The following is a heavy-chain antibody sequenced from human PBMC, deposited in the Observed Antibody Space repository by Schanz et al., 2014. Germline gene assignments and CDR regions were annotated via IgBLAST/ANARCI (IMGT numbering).Heavy chain of an antibody. CDR3: AKDRGGDYEVSYYYGMDV. V-gene: IGHV3-30*18. D-gene: IGHD4-17*01. Sequence: QVQLVESGGGVVRPGRSLRLSCAASGFTFSNYGMHWVRQAPGKGLEWVAVISYDGSDKFYADSVKGRFTISRDNSNNTLSLQMNSLRNEDTAVYYCAKDRGGDYEVSYYYGMDVWGQGIRVTVSS. J-gene: IGHJ6*02. CDR1: GFTFSNYG. CDR2: ISYDGSDK.